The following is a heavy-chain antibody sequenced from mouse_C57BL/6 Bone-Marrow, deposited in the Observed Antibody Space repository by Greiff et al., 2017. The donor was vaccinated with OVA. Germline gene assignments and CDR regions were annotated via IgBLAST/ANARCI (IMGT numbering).Heavy chain of an antibody. Sequence: DVQLQESGPGLVKPSQSLSLTCSVTGYSIPSGYYWNWIRQFPGNKLEWMGYISYAGSNNYNPSLKNRISITRDTSKNQFFLKLNSVTTADTATYYCARAPSVTTVFYWYFDVWGTGTTVTVSS. CDR3: ARAPSVTTVFYWYFDV. CDR2: ISYAGSN. J-gene: IGHJ1*03. V-gene: IGHV3-6*01. D-gene: IGHD1-1*01. CDR1: GYSIPSGYY.